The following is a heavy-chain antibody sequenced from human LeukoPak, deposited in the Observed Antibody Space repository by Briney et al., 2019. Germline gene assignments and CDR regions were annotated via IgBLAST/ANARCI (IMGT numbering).Heavy chain of an antibody. CDR3: ARDSYRGGAFDI. J-gene: IGHJ3*02. V-gene: IGHV3-23*01. CDR2: VSGSGGST. CDR1: GFTFSSYA. Sequence: PGGSLRLSCAASGFTFSSYAMSWVRQAPGKGLEWVSAVSGSGGSTYYADSVKGRFTISRDNSKNTLYLQMNSLRAEDTAVYYCARDSYRGGAFDIWGQGTMVTVSS. D-gene: IGHD4-11*01.